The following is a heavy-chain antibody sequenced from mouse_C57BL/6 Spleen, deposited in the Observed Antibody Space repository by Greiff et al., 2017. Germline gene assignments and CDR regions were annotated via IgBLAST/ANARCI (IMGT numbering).Heavy chain of an antibody. V-gene: IGHV10-1*01. CDR2: IRSKSNNYAT. J-gene: IGHJ2*01. CDR3: VRQGTDFDY. Sequence: EVKVVESGGGLVQPKGSLKLSCAASGFSFNTYAMNWVRQAPGKGLEWVARIRSKSNNYATYYADSVKDRFTISRDDSESMLYLQMNNLKTEDTAMYYCVRQGTDFDYWGQGTTLTVSS. CDR1: GFSFNTYA. D-gene: IGHD4-1*01.